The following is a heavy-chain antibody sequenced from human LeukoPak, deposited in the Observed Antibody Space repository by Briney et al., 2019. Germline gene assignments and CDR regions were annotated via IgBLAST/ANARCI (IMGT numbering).Heavy chain of an antibody. CDR2: IFYSGST. CDR3: ARLQRGGTYWLYYFDS. D-gene: IGHD1-26*01. CDR1: GGSISSSSYY. J-gene: IGHJ4*02. Sequence: SETLSLTCTVSGGSISSSSYYWGWIRQPPGKGPEWIGSIFYSGSTYYNVSLESRVTISVNTSRNQFFLKLNSVTAADTAVYYCARLQRGGTYWLYYFDSWGQGTLVTVSS. V-gene: IGHV4-39*01.